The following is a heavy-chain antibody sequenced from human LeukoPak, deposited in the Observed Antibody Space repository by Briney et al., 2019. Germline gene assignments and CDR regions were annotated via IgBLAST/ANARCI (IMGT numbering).Heavy chain of an antibody. CDR2: IYSGGST. D-gene: IGHD5-24*01. CDR3: ARDSRDGYNRGAFDI. Sequence: GGSLRLSCAASGFTVSSNYMSWVRQAPGKGLEWVSVIYSGGSTYYADPVKGRFTISRDNSKNTLYLQMNSLRAEDTAVYYCARDSRDGYNRGAFDIWGQGTMVTVSS. J-gene: IGHJ3*02. V-gene: IGHV3-53*01. CDR1: GFTVSSNY.